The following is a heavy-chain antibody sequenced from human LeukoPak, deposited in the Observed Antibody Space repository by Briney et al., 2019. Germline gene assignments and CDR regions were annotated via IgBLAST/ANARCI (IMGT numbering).Heavy chain of an antibody. Sequence: GASVKVSCKASGYPFTTYDINWVRKATGQGLEWMGWMNPSSGYTGYSQKFQGRVTMTRNTSITTAYMELSSLRSEGTAVYYCARISDHNWYFDLWGRGTLVTLSS. D-gene: IGHD1-14*01. CDR3: ARISDHNWYFDL. CDR2: MNPSSGYT. CDR1: GYPFTTYD. J-gene: IGHJ2*01. V-gene: IGHV1-8*01.